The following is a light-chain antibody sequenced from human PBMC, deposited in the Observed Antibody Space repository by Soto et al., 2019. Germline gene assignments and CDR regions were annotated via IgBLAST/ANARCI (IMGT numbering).Light chain of an antibody. CDR1: SSDVGGYNY. V-gene: IGLV2-14*01. CDR3: SSYTSSSPYAV. Sequence: QSALTQPASVSGSPGQSITISCTGTSSDVGGYNYVSWYQQHPGKAPKLMIYDVSNRPSGVSNRFSGSKSGNTASLTISGLQAEDEADYYCSSYTSSSPYAVFGGGTKVTV. CDR2: DVS. J-gene: IGLJ2*01.